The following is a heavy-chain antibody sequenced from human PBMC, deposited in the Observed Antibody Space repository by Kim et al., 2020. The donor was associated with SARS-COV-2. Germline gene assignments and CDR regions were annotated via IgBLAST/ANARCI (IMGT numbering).Heavy chain of an antibody. D-gene: IGHD2-2*01. CDR3: AKEIYCSSTSCYLASSYYYYGMDV. CDR1: GFTFSSYA. CDR2: ISGSGGST. V-gene: IGHV3-23*01. J-gene: IGHJ6*02. Sequence: GGSLRLSCAASGFTFSSYAMSWVRQAPGKGLEWVSAISGSGGSTYYADSVKGRFTISRDNSKNTLYLQMNSLRAEDTAVYYCAKEIYCSSTSCYLASSYYYYGMDVWGQGTTVTVSS.